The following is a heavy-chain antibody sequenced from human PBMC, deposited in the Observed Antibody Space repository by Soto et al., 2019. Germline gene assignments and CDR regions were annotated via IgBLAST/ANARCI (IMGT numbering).Heavy chain of an antibody. D-gene: IGHD3-10*01. CDR3: ASRADYGSGSYYLYYYYGMDV. V-gene: IGHV4-4*02. CDR1: GGSISSSNW. Sequence: SETLSLTCAVSGGSISSSNWWSWVRQPPGKGLEWIGEVYHSGSTNYNPSLKSRVTISVDKSKNQFSLKLSSVTAADTAVYYCASRADYGSGSYYLYYYYGMDVWGQGTTVTVS. CDR2: VYHSGST. J-gene: IGHJ6*02.